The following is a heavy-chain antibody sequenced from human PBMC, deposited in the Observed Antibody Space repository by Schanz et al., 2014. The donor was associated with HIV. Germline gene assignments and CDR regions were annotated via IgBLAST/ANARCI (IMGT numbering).Heavy chain of an antibody. D-gene: IGHD3-22*01. Sequence: QVQLVESGGGVVQPGRSLRLSCTASGFTFGDYPMSWFRQAPGKGLEWVAVMPYDGIRKNYADSVKGRFTISRDNSKNTLNLQMKSLRAEDTAVYYCAKDRNYYDSKYRGKGNYYYYYGMDVWGQGTTVTVSS. CDR1: GFTFGDYP. CDR3: AKDRNYYDSKYRGKGNYYYYYGMDV. J-gene: IGHJ6*02. CDR2: MPYDGIRK. V-gene: IGHV3-30*04.